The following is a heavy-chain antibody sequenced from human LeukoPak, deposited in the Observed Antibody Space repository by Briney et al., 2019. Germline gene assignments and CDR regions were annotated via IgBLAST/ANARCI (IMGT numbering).Heavy chain of an antibody. CDR1: GFTFSSYS. Sequence: GGSLRLSCAASGFTFSSYSMNWVRQAPGKGLEWVSSISSSSSYIYYADSVKGRFTISRDNAKNSLYLQMNSLRAEDTAVYYCAKDPTTVTTGDYWGQGTLVTVFS. V-gene: IGHV3-21*01. J-gene: IGHJ4*02. CDR2: ISSSSSYI. D-gene: IGHD4-17*01. CDR3: AKDPTTVTTGDY.